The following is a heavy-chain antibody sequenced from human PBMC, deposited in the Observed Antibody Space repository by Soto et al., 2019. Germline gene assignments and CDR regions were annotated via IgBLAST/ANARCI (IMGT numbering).Heavy chain of an antibody. V-gene: IGHV1-3*01. Sequence: SVKVSCKASGYTFTSYAMHWVRQAPGQRIERMGWINAGNGNTKYSQKFQGRVTITRDTSASTAYMELSSLRSEDTAVYYCARGLTMVRGVILDAFDIWGQGTMVTVSS. CDR3: ARGLTMVRGVILDAFDI. CDR1: GYTFTSYA. CDR2: INAGNGNT. D-gene: IGHD3-10*01. J-gene: IGHJ3*02.